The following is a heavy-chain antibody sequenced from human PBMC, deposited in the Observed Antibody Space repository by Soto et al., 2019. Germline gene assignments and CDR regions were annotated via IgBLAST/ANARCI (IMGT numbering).Heavy chain of an antibody. CDR1: RGSISSGTNY. CDR2: IYYSGST. V-gene: IGHV4-39*01. Sequence: QLQLQESGPGLVKPSETLSLNCTVSRGSISSGTNYWAWIRQPPGKGLEWIANIYYSGSTFYNPSLKCRVTISLDTSKNQFSLKLRSVTAADTAVYYCARHETGWYFDSWGQGTLVTVSS. CDR3: ARHETGWYFDS. J-gene: IGHJ4*02.